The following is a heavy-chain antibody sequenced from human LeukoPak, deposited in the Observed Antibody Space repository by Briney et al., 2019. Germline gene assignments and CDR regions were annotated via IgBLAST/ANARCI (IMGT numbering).Heavy chain of an antibody. CDR2: MNPNSGNT. Sequence: GASVKVSCKASGYTFTSYDINWVRQATGQGLEWMGWMNPNSGNTGYAQKFQGRVTMTRNTSISTAYMELSSLRSEDTAVYYCAREDYYGSGRNNWFDPWGQGTLVTVSS. J-gene: IGHJ5*02. CDR1: GYTFTSYD. CDR3: AREDYYGSGRNNWFDP. D-gene: IGHD3-10*01. V-gene: IGHV1-8*01.